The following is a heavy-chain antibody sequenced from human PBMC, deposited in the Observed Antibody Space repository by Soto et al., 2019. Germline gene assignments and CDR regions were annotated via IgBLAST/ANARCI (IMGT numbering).Heavy chain of an antibody. CDR2: IHYSGNT. J-gene: IGHJ5*01. CDR3: ARGTGGYGSGRGWFDS. D-gene: IGHD3-10*01. Sequence: SGTLSLTCTVSGGSISSGGYYWGWIRQPPGKGLEWIGYIHYSGNTYYNPSLNSRVTVSVDTSENQFSLKLTSVIAAGTAVYYCARGTGGYGSGRGWFDSWGRGALVTVSS. V-gene: IGHV4-39*01. CDR1: GGSISSGGYY.